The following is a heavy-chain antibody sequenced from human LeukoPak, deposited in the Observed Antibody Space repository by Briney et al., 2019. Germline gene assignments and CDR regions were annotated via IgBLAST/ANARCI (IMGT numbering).Heavy chain of an antibody. CDR3: ARKSITMVRGVRGFDP. V-gene: IGHV3-30*02. CDR1: GFTFSSYA. CDR2: IRYDGSNK. Sequence: GGSLRLSCAASGFTFSSYAMHWVRQAPGKGLEWVAFIRYDGSNKYYADSVKGRFTISRDNSKNTLYLQMNSLRAEDTAVYYCARKSITMVRGVRGFDPWGQGTLVTVSS. D-gene: IGHD3-10*01. J-gene: IGHJ5*02.